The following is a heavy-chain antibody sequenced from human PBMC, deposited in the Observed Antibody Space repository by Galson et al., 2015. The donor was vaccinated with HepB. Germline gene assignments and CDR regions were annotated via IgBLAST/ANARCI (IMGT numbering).Heavy chain of an antibody. CDR2: INHSGST. Sequence: SETLSLTCAVYGGSFSGYYWSWIRQPPGKGLEWIGEINHSGSTNYNPSLKSRVTISVDTSKNQFSLKLSSVTAADTAVYYCARGVVVPAAIVWGFRGNWFDPWGQGTLVTVSS. J-gene: IGHJ5*02. CDR1: GGSFSGYY. V-gene: IGHV4-34*01. D-gene: IGHD2-2*01. CDR3: ARGVVVPAAIVWGFRGNWFDP.